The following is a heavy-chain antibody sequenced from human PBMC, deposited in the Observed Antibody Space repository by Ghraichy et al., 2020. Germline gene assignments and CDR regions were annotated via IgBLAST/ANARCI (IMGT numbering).Heavy chain of an antibody. Sequence: GGSLRLSCAASGFTFSSYSMNWVRQAPGKGLEWVSSISSSSSYIYYADSVKGRFTISRDNAKNSLYLQMNSLRAEDMAVYYCARALSQSYYYYGMDVWGQGTTLTVSS. CDR2: ISSSSSYI. D-gene: IGHD3-16*02. CDR1: GFTFSSYS. CDR3: ARALSQSYYYYGMDV. J-gene: IGHJ6*02. V-gene: IGHV3-21*01.